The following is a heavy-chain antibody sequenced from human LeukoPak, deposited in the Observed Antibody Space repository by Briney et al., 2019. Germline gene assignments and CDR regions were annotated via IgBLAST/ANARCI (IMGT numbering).Heavy chain of an antibody. J-gene: IGHJ4*02. CDR2: INHSGST. CDR1: GGSFSGYY. CDR3: ARVVTMVRGVVDDY. Sequence: PSETLSLTCAVYGGSFSGYYWSWIRQPPGKGLEWIGEINHSGSTNYNPSLKSRVTISVDTSKNQFSLKLSSVTAADTAVYYCARVVTMVRGVVDDYWGQGTLVTVSS. D-gene: IGHD3-10*01. V-gene: IGHV4-34*01.